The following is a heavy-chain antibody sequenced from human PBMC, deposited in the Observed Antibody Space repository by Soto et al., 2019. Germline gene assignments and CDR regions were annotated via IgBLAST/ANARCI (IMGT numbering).Heavy chain of an antibody. D-gene: IGHD1-26*01. Sequence: LSLTCAASGFTFSSYAMSWVRQAPGKGLEWVSAISGSGGSTYYADSVKGRFTISRDNSKNTLYLQMNSLRAEDTAVYYCAKDSILVGATDYWGQGTLVTVSS. V-gene: IGHV3-23*01. J-gene: IGHJ4*02. CDR3: AKDSILVGATDY. CDR1: GFTFSSYA. CDR2: ISGSGGST.